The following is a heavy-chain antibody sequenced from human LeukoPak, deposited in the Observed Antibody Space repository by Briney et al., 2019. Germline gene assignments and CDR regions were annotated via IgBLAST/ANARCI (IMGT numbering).Heavy chain of an antibody. CDR3: ARFLGGYCSSSSCHNFDF. J-gene: IGHJ4*02. CDR2: INPNSGAS. Sequence: ASVKVSCKSSGYTFTGYYIHWVRQAPGQGLEWMGWINPNSGASNYAQKFQGRVTMTRDTSISTAYMELSRLRTDDTAMYYCARFLGGYCSSSSCHNFDFWGQGTLVAVSS. CDR1: GYTFTGYY. V-gene: IGHV1-2*02. D-gene: IGHD2-2*02.